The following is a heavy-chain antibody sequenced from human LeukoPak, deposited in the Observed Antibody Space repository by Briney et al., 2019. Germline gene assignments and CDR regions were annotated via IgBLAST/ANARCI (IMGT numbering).Heavy chain of an antibody. D-gene: IGHD3-10*01. CDR1: GFTFSSYW. CDR3: ARDYFTDY. J-gene: IGHJ4*02. Sequence: GGSLRLSCAASGFTFSSYWMSWVRQAPGKGLERVANIKEDGSGTYYVDSVKGRFTISRDNAKNSLYLQMNSLRAEDTAVYYCARDYFTDYWGQGTLVTVSS. CDR2: IKEDGSGT. V-gene: IGHV3-7*03.